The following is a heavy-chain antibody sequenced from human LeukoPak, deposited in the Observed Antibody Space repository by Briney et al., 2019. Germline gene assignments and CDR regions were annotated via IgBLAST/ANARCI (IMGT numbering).Heavy chain of an antibody. CDR1: GYSFTSYW. V-gene: IGHV5-51*01. J-gene: IGHJ5*02. CDR2: IYPGDSDT. CDR3: ARLGAYCSSTSCYTKAPTGFDP. Sequence: GESLKISCKGSGYSFTSYWIGWVRQMPGKGLEWMGIIYPGDSDTRYSPSFQGQVTNLADKSISTAYLQWSSLKASDTAMYYCARLGAYCSSTSCYTKAPTGFDPWGQGTLVTVSS. D-gene: IGHD2-2*02.